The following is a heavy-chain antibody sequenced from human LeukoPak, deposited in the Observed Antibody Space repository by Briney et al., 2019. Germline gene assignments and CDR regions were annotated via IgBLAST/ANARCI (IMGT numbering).Heavy chain of an antibody. D-gene: IGHD3-22*01. CDR2: IYYSGST. CDR3: ARHFTYYYDSSGYPRDAFDV. Sequence: SETLSLTCTVSGDSISPYYWSWIRQSPGKGLLWIGYIYYSGSTNYNPSLKSRVTISPDMSKNQFSLKLSSVTAADSALYYCARHFTYYYDSSGYPRDAFDVWGQGTMVTVSS. V-gene: IGHV4-59*08. CDR1: GDSISPYY. J-gene: IGHJ3*01.